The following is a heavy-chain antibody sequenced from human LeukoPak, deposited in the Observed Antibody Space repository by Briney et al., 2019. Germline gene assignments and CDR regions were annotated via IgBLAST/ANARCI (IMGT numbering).Heavy chain of an antibody. CDR2: TYTGGNS. D-gene: IGHD3-22*01. Sequence: GGSLRLSCVASGFTFKTFAMTWVRQAPGKGLEWVSVTYTGGNSYYADSVKGRFIISRDISKNTLYLQMNSLRAEDSALYYCARGGRGSAAVVAPRSFDIWGQGTMVTVSS. J-gene: IGHJ3*02. CDR1: GFTFKTFA. CDR3: ARGGRGSAAVVAPRSFDI. V-gene: IGHV3-53*01.